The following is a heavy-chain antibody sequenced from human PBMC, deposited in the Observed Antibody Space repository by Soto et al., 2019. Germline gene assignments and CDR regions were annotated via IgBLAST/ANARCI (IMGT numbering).Heavy chain of an antibody. J-gene: IGHJ4*02. Sequence: EVQLLESGGGLVQPGGSLRLSGAASGFTFTNYAMSWVRQAPGKGLDWVASVRGSGSFTYYADSVKGRFTISRDNSKNTVFLQMNSLRAEDTAIYYCVQDSIKGAYGYWGQGTLVFVSS. CDR1: GFTFTNYA. V-gene: IGHV3-23*01. CDR2: VRGSGSFT. D-gene: IGHD3-16*01. CDR3: VQDSIKGAYGY.